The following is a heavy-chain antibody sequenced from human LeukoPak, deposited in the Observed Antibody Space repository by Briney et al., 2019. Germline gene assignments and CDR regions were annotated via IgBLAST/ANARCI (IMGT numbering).Heavy chain of an antibody. CDR2: ISGSGGST. D-gene: IGHD2-2*01. Sequence: GGSLRLSCAASGFTFSSYAMSWVRQAPGKGLEWVSAISGSGGSTYYADSVKGRFTISRDNSKNTLYLQMNSLRAEDTAVYYCAKVYCSSTSCDNEYWGQGTLVTGSS. CDR3: AKVYCSSTSCDNEY. V-gene: IGHV3-23*01. J-gene: IGHJ4*02. CDR1: GFTFSSYA.